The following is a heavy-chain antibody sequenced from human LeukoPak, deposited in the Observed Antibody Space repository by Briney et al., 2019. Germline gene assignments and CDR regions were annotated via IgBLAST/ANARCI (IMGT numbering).Heavy chain of an antibody. D-gene: IGHD2-8*01. V-gene: IGHV3-30*18. CDR3: AKTMVYATLDY. CDR2: ISYDGSNK. J-gene: IGHJ4*02. Sequence: GGSLRLSCAASGFTFNNYGMHWVRQAPGKGLEWVAVISYDGSNKYYADSVKGRFTISRDNSKNTLYLQMNSLRAEDTAVYYCAKTMVYATLDYWGQGTLVTVSS. CDR1: GFTFNNYG.